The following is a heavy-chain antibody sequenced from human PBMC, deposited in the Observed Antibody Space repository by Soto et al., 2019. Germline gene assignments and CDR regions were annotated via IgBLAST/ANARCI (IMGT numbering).Heavy chain of an antibody. CDR1: GFTVSNSY. J-gene: IGHJ4*02. V-gene: IGHV3-66*01. CDR3: ARGDFEY. CDR2: IYSGGST. Sequence: EVQLVESGGGLVQPGGSLRLSCAACGFTVSNSYMSWVRQAPGKGLEWVSIIYSGGSTYYADSVKSRFTISKNNSKNTLYLQMDSLTTEDRAVYYGARGDFEYWGQGTLVTV.